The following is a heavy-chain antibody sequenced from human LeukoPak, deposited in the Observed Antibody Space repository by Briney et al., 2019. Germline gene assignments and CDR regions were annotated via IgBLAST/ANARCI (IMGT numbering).Heavy chain of an antibody. CDR1: GFTFSNYW. V-gene: IGHV3-7*01. Sequence: GGSLRLSCAASGFTFSNYWMSWVRQAPGKGLEWVANIKEDDSNKYYVASVKGRFTIYRDNAKTSLFLQMTSLRVEDTAVYYCARPEGGYSGYDFAWYLGLWGRGTLVTVSS. D-gene: IGHD5-12*01. J-gene: IGHJ2*01. CDR2: IKEDDSNK. CDR3: ARPEGGYSGYDFAWYLGL.